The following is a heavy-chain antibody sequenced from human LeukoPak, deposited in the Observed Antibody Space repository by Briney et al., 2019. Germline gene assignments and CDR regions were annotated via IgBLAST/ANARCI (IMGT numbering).Heavy chain of an antibody. CDR2: ISYDGSNK. CDR1: GFTFSSYG. J-gene: IGHJ6*02. D-gene: IGHD2-2*01. Sequence: GGSLRHSCAASGFTFSSYGLHWVRQAPGKGLEWVAVISYDGSNKYYADSVKGRFTISRDNSKNTLYLQMNSLRAEDTAVYSCAKGPAAMYDYGMGVWGQGTTVTVSS. V-gene: IGHV3-30*18. CDR3: AKGPAAMYDYGMGV.